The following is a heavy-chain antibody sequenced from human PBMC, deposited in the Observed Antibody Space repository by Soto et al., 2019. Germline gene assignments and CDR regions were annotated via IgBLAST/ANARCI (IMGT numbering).Heavy chain of an antibody. CDR1: GGTISSYY. J-gene: IGHJ3*02. D-gene: IGHD2-2*01. CDR2: IYYSGST. V-gene: IGHV4-59*08. Sequence: PSETLSLTCTVSGGTISSYYWSWIRQPPGKGLEWIGYIYYSGSTNYNPSLKSRVTISVDTSKNQFSLKLSSVTAADTAVYYCARHYCVITTCYQFDIWGQGTLVTVSS. CDR3: ARHYCVITTCYQFDI.